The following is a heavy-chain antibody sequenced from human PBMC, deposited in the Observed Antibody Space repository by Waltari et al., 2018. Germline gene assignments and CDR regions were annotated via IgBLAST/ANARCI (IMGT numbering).Heavy chain of an antibody. CDR2: IYYSGST. V-gene: IGHV4-39*07. CDR1: GGSISSRSYY. D-gene: IGHD1-1*01. CDR3: VFGFPLEY. Sequence: QLQLQESGPGLVKPSETLSLTCTVSGGSISSRSYYWGWIRQPPGKGLEWIGSIYYSGSTYYNPSLKSRVTISVDTSKNQFSLKLSSVTAADTAVYYCVFGFPLEYWGQGTLVTVSS. J-gene: IGHJ4*02.